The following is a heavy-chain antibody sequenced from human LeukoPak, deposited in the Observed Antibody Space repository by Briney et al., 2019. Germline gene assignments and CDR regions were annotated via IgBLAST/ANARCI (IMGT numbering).Heavy chain of an antibody. Sequence: ASVKVSCKASGGTVNNFGISWVRQAPGQGLEWMGWISAYNGNTNYAQKLQGRVTRTTDTSTSTAYMELRSLRSDDTAVYYCARDRAVFGVDLSPTDYWGQGTLVTVSS. J-gene: IGHJ4*02. CDR2: ISAYNGNT. CDR1: GGTVNNFG. D-gene: IGHD3-3*01. CDR3: ARDRAVFGVDLSPTDY. V-gene: IGHV1-18*01.